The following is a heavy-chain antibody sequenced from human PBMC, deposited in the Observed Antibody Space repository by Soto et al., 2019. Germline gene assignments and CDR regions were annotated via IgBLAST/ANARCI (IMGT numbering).Heavy chain of an antibody. CDR3: ARDVYYYDSSGYPYGPGGMDV. CDR1: GFTCSSYA. CDR2: ISYDGSNK. D-gene: IGHD3-22*01. Sequence: GGSRSLSCAASGFTCSSYAMHWVRQAPGKGLEWVAVISYDGSNKYYADSVKGRFTISRDNSKNTLYLQMNSLRAEDTAVYYCARDVYYYDSSGYPYGPGGMDVWGQGTTVTVSS. J-gene: IGHJ6*02. V-gene: IGHV3-30-3*01.